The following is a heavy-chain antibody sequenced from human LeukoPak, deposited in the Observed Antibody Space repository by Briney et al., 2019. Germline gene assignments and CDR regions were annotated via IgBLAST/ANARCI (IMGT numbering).Heavy chain of an antibody. CDR1: GFTLSFYA. CDR3: ARGQEHGDYPSVFLH. J-gene: IGHJ1*01. CDR2: MSSGGKTK. V-gene: IGHV3-30*04. Sequence: GGSLRLSCAPCGFTLSFYAMHGVRQSPGRGLEWVTFMSSGGKTKMYAVSMEGRITISRDNPQNTPNLQLNSLRRDDTAMYYCARGQEHGDYPSVFLHWGQDPLVTVSS. D-gene: IGHD4-17*01.